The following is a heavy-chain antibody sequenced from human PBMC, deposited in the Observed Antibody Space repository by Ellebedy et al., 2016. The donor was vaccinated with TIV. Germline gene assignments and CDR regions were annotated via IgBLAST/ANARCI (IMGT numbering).Heavy chain of an antibody. V-gene: IGHV3-66*01. J-gene: IGHJ5*02. Sequence: GGSLRLSCAASGFTVNSYFMTWVRQAPGKGLEWVSVIYKDGGTNHTDSVLGRFTISRDNSENTLHLQMNSLTAEDTAVYYCARDPGGGGDFGDNWFDPWGQGTLVTVSS. CDR1: GFTVNSYF. D-gene: IGHD2-21*01. CDR3: ARDPGGGGDFGDNWFDP. CDR2: IYKDGGT.